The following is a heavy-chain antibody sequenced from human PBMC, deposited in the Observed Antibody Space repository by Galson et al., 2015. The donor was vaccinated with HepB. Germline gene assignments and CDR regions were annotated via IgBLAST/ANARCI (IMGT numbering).Heavy chain of an antibody. CDR3: ARDGGLYYYYYMYV. CDR2: ISYDGNNN. V-gene: IGHV3-30*03. Sequence: SLRLSCAASGFTFSSYGMHWVRQAPGKGLEWVSVISYDGNNNYYADSVQGRFTISRDNSKNTLYLQMNSLRAEDTAVYYCARDGGLYYYYYMYVWGKGTTVTVSS. CDR1: GFTFSSYG. J-gene: IGHJ6*03. D-gene: IGHD3/OR15-3a*01.